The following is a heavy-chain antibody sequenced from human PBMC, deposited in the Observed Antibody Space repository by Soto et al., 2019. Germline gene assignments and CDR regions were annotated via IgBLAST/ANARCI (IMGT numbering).Heavy chain of an antibody. CDR2: ISYDGSNK. V-gene: IGHV3-30*18. J-gene: IGHJ4*02. CDR3: EKDLWFGAFELGPFDY. D-gene: IGHD3-10*01. Sequence: PXECLRLSCAASGFTFSSYGMHWVRQAPGKGLEWVAVISYDGSNKYCADSVKGRFTISRDNSKNTLYLQMNSLRAEDTAVYYCEKDLWFGAFELGPFDYWGQGTLVTVSS. CDR1: GFTFSSYG.